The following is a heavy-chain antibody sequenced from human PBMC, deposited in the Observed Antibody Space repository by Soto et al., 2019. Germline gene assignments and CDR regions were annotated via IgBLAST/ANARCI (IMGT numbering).Heavy chain of an antibody. V-gene: IGHV4-34*01. CDR3: ASSRSMVRGVITPRKYYMDV. D-gene: IGHD3-10*01. Sequence: SETLSLTCAVYGGSFSGYYWSWIRQPPGKGLEWIGEINHSGSTNYNPSLKSRVTISVDTSKNQFSLKLGSVTAADTAVYYCASSRSMVRGVITPRKYYMDVWGKGTTVTVSS. CDR2: INHSGST. CDR1: GGSFSGYY. J-gene: IGHJ6*03.